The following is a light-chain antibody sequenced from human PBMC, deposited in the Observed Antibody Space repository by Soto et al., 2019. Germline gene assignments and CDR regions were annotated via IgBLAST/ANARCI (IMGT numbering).Light chain of an antibody. CDR2: EVS. V-gene: IGLV2-8*01. Sequence: QSVLTQPPSASGSPGQSVTISCTGTSSDVGGYDFVSWYQQHPDKAPKLMIYEVSKRPSGVPDRFSGSKSGNTASLTVSGLQAEDEAAYYCSSYVGSNSLVFGGGTKLTVL. J-gene: IGLJ2*01. CDR3: SSYVGSNSLV. CDR1: SSDVGGYDF.